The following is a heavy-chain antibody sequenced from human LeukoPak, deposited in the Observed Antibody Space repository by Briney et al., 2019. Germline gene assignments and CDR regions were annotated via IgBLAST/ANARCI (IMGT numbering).Heavy chain of an antibody. CDR2: IYYSGST. J-gene: IGHJ4*02. V-gene: IGHV4-59*01. Sequence: SSETLSLTCTVSGGSISSYYWSWIRQPPGKGLEWIGYIYYSGSTNYNPSLKSRVTISVDTSKNQFSLKLNSVTAADTAVYYCARYVWGSYPGLYYFDYWGQGTLVTVSS. CDR1: GGSISSYY. CDR3: ARYVWGSYPGLYYFDY. D-gene: IGHD3-16*02.